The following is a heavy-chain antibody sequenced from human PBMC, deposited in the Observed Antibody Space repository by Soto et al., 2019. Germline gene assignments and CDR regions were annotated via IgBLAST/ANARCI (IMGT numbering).Heavy chain of an antibody. V-gene: IGHV3-30*03. D-gene: IGHD3-10*01. CDR3: VGGQYYFDS. J-gene: IGHJ4*02. CDR1: GFPFTTYG. CDR2: ISYDGSNK. Sequence: QVQLVESGGGVVQPGRSLRLSCAASGFPFTTYGMHWVREGPGKGLEWVAVISYDGSNKYYADSVKGRFTISRDNSKNPLYLQMNSLSPEDTALYYCVGGQYYFDSRGQGTLVTVSS.